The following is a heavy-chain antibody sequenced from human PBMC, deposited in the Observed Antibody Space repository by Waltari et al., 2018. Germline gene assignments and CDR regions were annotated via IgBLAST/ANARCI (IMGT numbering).Heavy chain of an antibody. D-gene: IGHD3-3*01. V-gene: IGHV3-48*03. CDR1: GFTFSSYD. Sequence: EVQLVESGGGLVQPGGSLRLSCAASGFTFSSYDMNWARQAPGKGLDWVSYISSSGSTIYYADSVKGRFTISRDNAKNSLYLQVNSLRAEDTAVYYCARERSYVFWSGLTYYFDYWGQGTLVTVSS. CDR2: ISSSGSTI. J-gene: IGHJ4*02. CDR3: ARERSYVFWSGLTYYFDY.